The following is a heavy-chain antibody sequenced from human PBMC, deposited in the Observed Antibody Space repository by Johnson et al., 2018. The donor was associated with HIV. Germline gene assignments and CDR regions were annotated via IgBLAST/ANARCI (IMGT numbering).Heavy chain of an antibody. CDR2: LKSRTDGETA. Sequence: VQLVESGGGLVQPGGSLRLSCAASGFTFTNAWMHWVRQAPGKGLEWVGRLKSRTDGETADYADSVKGRFTISRDNAKNSLYLQLNSLRAEDTAVYYCAKDLGNWDSPRSAFDMWGQGTMVTVSS. CDR3: AKDLGNWDSPRSAFDM. V-gene: IGHV3-15*01. CDR1: GFTFTNAW. D-gene: IGHD1/OR15-1a*01. J-gene: IGHJ3*02.